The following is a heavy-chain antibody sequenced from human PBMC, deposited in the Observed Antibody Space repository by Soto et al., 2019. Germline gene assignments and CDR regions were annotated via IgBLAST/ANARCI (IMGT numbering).Heavy chain of an antibody. D-gene: IGHD5-12*01. V-gene: IGHV3-30*04. J-gene: IGHJ6*03. CDR1: GFTFSSYA. CDR2: ISYDGSNK. Sequence: GGSLRLSCAASGFTFSSYAMHWVRQAPGKGLEWVAVISYDGSNKYYADSVKGRFTISRDNSKNTLYLQMNSLRAEDTAVYYCARGENSGYDGKHYYYYMDVWGKGTTVTVSS. CDR3: ARGENSGYDGKHYYYYMDV.